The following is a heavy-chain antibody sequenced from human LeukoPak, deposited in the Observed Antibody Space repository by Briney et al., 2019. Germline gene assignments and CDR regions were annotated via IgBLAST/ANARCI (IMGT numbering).Heavy chain of an antibody. D-gene: IGHD3-22*01. J-gene: IGHJ3*02. CDR3: AREFTMIDAFDI. CDR1: GYTFNGYY. V-gene: IGHV1-2*02. CDR2: INPNSGGT. Sequence: ASVKVSCKASGYTFNGYYMHWVRQAPGQGLEWVGWINPNSGGTNYAQKFQGRVTMTRDTSISTAYMELSRLRSDDTAVYYCAREFTMIDAFDIWGQGTMVTVSS.